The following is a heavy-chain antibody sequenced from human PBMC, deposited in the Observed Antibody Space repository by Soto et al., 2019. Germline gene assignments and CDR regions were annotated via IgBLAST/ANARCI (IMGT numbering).Heavy chain of an antibody. D-gene: IGHD6-19*01. CDR2: IYYSGST. CDR3: ARHAGGWPVPEFMGFDP. CDR1: GGSISSSSYY. Sequence: SETLSLTCTVSGGSISSSSYYWGWIRQPPGKGLEWIGSIYYSGSTYYNPSLKSRVTISVDTSKNQFSLKLSSVTAADTAVYYCARHAGGWPVPEFMGFDPWGQGTLVTVSS. V-gene: IGHV4-39*01. J-gene: IGHJ5*02.